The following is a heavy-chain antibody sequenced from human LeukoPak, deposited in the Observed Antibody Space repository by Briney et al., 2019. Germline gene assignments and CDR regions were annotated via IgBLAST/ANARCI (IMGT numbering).Heavy chain of an antibody. J-gene: IGHJ3*02. CDR3: ASPWTSENAFDI. CDR1: GGTFSSYA. V-gene: IGHV1-69*04. D-gene: IGHD3/OR15-3a*01. Sequence: AASVKVSCKASGGTFSSYAISWVRQAPGQGLEWMGRIIPIFGIANYAQKFQGRVTITADKSTSTAYMGLSSLRSEDTAVYYCASPWTSENAFDIWGQGTMVTVSS. CDR2: IIPIFGIA.